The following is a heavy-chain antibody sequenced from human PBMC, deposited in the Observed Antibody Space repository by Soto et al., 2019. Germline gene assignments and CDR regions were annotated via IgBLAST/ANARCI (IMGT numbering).Heavy chain of an antibody. D-gene: IGHD3-16*02. CDR1: GYRFTTYY. CDR3: VRDGVASRLHWGELSFLGPPPKDNYYYYFDY. J-gene: IGHJ4*02. Sequence: QVQLVQSGAEVKKPGASVKVSCKASGYRFTTYYIYWVRQAPGQGLESMGKINPSGGSTTYSQNFQGRVTMTRDTSTSTVYMELNGLRSDDTAVYYCVRDGVASRLHWGELSFLGPPPKDNYYYYFDYWGQGTLVTVSS. V-gene: IGHV1-46*03. CDR2: INPSGGST.